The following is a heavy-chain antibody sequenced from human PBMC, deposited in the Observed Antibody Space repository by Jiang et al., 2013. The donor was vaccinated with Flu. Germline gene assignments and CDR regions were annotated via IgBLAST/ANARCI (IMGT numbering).Heavy chain of an antibody. Sequence: KPTQTLTLTCTFSGFSLSTSGMCVSWVRQPPGKALEWLARIDWDDDKYCSTSLKARLTISKATSKNQVVLTMANMDPVDTATYYCVHRQDVCGGYKCYSDCFDYWGQGAPVTVSS. J-gene: IGHJ4*02. CDR1: GFSLSTSGMC. CDR3: VHRQDVCGGYKCYSDCFDY. V-gene: IGHV2-70*12. CDR2: IDWDDDK. D-gene: IGHD2-15*01.